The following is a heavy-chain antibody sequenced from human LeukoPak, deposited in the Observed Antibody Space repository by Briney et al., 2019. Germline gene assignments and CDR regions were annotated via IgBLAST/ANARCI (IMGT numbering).Heavy chain of an antibody. D-gene: IGHD6-6*01. J-gene: IGHJ4*02. CDR2: IYSGGST. CDR1: GFTVSSNY. CDR3: ARDRLYSSSSEDY. Sequence: GGSLRLSCAASGFTVSSNYMSWVRQAPGKGLGCVSVIYSGGSTYYADSVKGRFTISRDNSKNTLYLQMNSLRAEDTAVYYCARDRLYSSSSEDYWGQGTLVTVSS. V-gene: IGHV3-53*01.